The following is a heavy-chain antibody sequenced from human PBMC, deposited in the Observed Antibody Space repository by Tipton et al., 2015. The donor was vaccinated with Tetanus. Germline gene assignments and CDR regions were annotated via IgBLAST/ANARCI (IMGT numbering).Heavy chain of an antibody. CDR2: IYYRGNT. V-gene: IGHV4-59*01. J-gene: IGHJ5*02. CDR1: GDSISNYH. D-gene: IGHD5-24*01. Sequence: TLSLTCTVSGDSISNYHWSWIRRPPGKGLEWIGYIYYRGNTNYNPSLKKRVTISVDTSKNQFSLKLNSVTAADTAVYYCARGFQERWQKSGWFDPWGQGTLVTVSS. CDR3: ARGFQERWQKSGWFDP.